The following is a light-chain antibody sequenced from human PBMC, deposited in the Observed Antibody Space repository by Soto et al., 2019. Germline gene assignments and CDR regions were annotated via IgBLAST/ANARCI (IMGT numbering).Light chain of an antibody. CDR3: SSNTSSSTLV. V-gene: IGLV2-14*01. Sequence: QSALTQPASVSGSPGQSVTISCTGTRRDVGGYYYVSWYQQLPGKAPKLMIYEVSNRPSGVSNRFSGSKSGTTASLTISGVQAEAESDYDCSSNTSSSTLVFGGGTKLTVL. CDR2: EVS. J-gene: IGLJ2*01. CDR1: RRDVGGYYY.